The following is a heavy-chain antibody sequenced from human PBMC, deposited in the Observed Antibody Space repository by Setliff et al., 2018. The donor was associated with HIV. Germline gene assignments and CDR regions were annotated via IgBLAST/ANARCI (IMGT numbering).Heavy chain of an antibody. CDR2: INSNNGGT. D-gene: IGHD2-21*02. V-gene: IGHV1-2*02. Sequence: ASVKVSCKTSGYTFTAYHIHWVRQAPGQGLEWMGWINSNNGGTKYAQNFQGRVTMTRDTSITTAYMELSSLISDDTAVYYCAREPIGGDDAFDIWGQGTMVTVSS. CDR1: GYTFTAYH. J-gene: IGHJ3*02. CDR3: AREPIGGDDAFDI.